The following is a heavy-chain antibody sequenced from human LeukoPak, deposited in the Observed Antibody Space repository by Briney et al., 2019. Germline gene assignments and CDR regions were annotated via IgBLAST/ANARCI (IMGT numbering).Heavy chain of an antibody. CDR1: GGPIRNSY. D-gene: IGHD3-3*01. J-gene: IGHJ3*02. V-gene: IGHV4-4*07. CDR3: ARIFDRDI. Sequence: PSETLSLICTVSGGPIRNSYWSWVRLSAGTGMQWIGRIHGTLGSTNHNPSLKSRVVMSLDTSSNQFSLRLSAMSAADTATYYCARIFDRDIWGQGTLVTVSP. CDR2: IHGTLGST.